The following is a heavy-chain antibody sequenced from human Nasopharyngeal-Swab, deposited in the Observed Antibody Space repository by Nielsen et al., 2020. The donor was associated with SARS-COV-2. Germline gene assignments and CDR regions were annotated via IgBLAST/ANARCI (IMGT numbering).Heavy chain of an antibody. D-gene: IGHD1-26*01. CDR1: GGSISSGSIRSYY. Sequence: SETLSLTCTVSGGSISSGSIRSYYWSWIRPPPGKGLEWIGYFSYTGITNYNPSLKSRVTISVDMSKNQFSLKLSSVAAADTAVYYCAREVVGGLVDSWGKGTLVTVSS. CDR3: AREVVGGLVDS. V-gene: IGHV4-61*01. CDR2: FSYTGIT. J-gene: IGHJ4*02.